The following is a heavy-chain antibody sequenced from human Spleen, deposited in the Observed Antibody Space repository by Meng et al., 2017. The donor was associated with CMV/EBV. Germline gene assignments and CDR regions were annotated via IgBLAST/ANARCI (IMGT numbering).Heavy chain of an antibody. D-gene: IGHD2-21*02. CDR1: GFTFDDHG. CDR2: INWNGDSA. J-gene: IGHJ4*02. V-gene: IGHV3-20*04. CDR3: ARRPWSGGDCYSFDF. Sequence: GESLKISCAASGFTFDDHGMSWVRQAPGKGLEWVSGINWNGDSAVYGDSVKGRFTISRDNARNSLYLQMNSLRAEDTAFYYFARRPWSGGDCYSFDFWGQGILVTVSS.